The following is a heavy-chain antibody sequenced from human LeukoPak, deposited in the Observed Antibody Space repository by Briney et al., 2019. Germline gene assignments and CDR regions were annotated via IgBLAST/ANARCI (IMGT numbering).Heavy chain of an antibody. CDR3: ARVQSSSSWYVVRAYYYYGMDV. Sequence: GGSLRLSCAASGFTFSTSWLSWVRQAPGKGLEWVANIKPDGTEKEYVDSVKGRFTISRDNAKNSLYLQMKSLRAEDTAVYYCARVQSSSSWYVVRAYYYYGMDVWGQGTTVTVSS. D-gene: IGHD6-13*01. J-gene: IGHJ6*02. V-gene: IGHV3-7*01. CDR2: IKPDGTEK. CDR1: GFTFSTSW.